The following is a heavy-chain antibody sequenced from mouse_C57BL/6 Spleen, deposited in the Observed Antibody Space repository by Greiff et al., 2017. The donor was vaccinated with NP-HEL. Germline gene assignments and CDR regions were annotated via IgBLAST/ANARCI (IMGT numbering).Heavy chain of an antibody. CDR2: INPNYGTT. Sequence: VQLQESGPELVKPGASVKISCKASGYSFTDYNMNWVKQSNGKSLEWIGVINPNYGTTSYNQKFKGKATLTVDQSSSTAYMQLNSLTSEDSAVYYCARGIYYDYDEVFAYWGQGTLVTVSA. V-gene: IGHV1-39*01. J-gene: IGHJ3*01. CDR1: GYSFTDYN. CDR3: ARGIYYDYDEVFAY. D-gene: IGHD2-4*01.